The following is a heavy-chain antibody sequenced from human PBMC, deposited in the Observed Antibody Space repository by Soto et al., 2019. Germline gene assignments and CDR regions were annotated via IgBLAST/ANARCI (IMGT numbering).Heavy chain of an antibody. CDR2: ISSSSSTI. CDR1: GFTFSSYS. D-gene: IGHD3-22*01. V-gene: IGHV3-48*01. CDR3: ARVTDTYYYDSSEGTFDY. Sequence: QSGGSLRLSCAASGFTFSSYSMNWVRQAPGKGLEWVSYISSSSSTIDYADSVKGRFTISRDNAKNSLYLQMNSLRAEDTAVYYCARVTDTYYYDSSEGTFDYWGQGTLVTVSS. J-gene: IGHJ4*02.